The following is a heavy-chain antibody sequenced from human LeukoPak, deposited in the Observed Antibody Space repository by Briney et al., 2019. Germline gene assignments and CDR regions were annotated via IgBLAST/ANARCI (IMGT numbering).Heavy chain of an antibody. CDR2: ITMSGSVI. J-gene: IGHJ5*02. CDR1: GFTFKDYY. CDR3: ARGGWSRGWFDP. Sequence: GGCMRLSCAASGFTFKDYYMSWIRQAPGKGLEWISYITMSGSVIQYSASVKGRFTTSRDNAKNSLYLQMNSLRAEDTAVYYCARGGWSRGWFDPWGPGTLLTGPS. V-gene: IGHV3-11*01. D-gene: IGHD6-19*01.